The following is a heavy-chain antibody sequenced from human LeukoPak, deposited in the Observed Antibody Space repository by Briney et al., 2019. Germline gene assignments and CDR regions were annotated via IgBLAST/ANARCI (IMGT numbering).Heavy chain of an antibody. V-gene: IGHV3-21*01. J-gene: IGHJ4*02. CDR3: ARDSNIAAAGSLDY. Sequence: GGSLRLSCAASGFTFSSYSMNWVRQAPGKGLEWVSSISSSSSYIYYADSVKGRFTISRDNAKNLLYLQMNSLRAEDTAVYYCARDSNIAAAGSLDYWGQGTLVTVSS. CDR1: GFTFSSYS. D-gene: IGHD6-13*01. CDR2: ISSSSSYI.